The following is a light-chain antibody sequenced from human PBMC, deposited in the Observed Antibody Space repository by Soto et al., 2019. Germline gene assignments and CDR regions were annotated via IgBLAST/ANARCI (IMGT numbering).Light chain of an antibody. V-gene: IGKV3-20*01. CDR3: QQYGSAPPT. CDR1: QSVSSSY. Sequence: EIVLTQSPGTLSLSPGERATLSCRASQSVSSSYVAWYQQKPGQALRLLIYEESIRAIVIQDRLSGSGSATDFTLTISRLELEDFAVDHCQQYGSAPPTFGQGSKVEIK. CDR2: EES. J-gene: IGKJ1*01.